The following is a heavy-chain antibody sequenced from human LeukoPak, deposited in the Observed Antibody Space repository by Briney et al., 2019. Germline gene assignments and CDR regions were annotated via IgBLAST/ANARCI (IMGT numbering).Heavy chain of an antibody. V-gene: IGHV1-2*02. CDR3: ATEYSSSRYLSWYFDL. Sequence: GASVKVSCKASGYTFTGYYMHWVRQAPGQGLEWMGWINPNSGGTNYAQKFQGRVTMTRDTSISTAYMELSRLRSDDTAVYYCATEYSSSRYLSWYFDLWGRGTLVTVSS. J-gene: IGHJ2*01. CDR1: GYTFTGYY. D-gene: IGHD6-13*01. CDR2: INPNSGGT.